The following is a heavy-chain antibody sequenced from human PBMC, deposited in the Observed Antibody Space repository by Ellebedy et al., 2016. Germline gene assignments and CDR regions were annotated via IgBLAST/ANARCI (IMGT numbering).Heavy chain of an antibody. V-gene: IGHV1-18*01. CDR3: ARIVVPAAIMDV. CDR2: ISAYNGNT. J-gene: IGHJ6*04. Sequence: ASVKVSXXASGYTFTSYGISWVRQAPGQGLEWMGWISAYNGNTNYAQKLQGRVTMTTDTSTSTAYMELRSLRSDDTAVYYCARIVVPAAIMDVWGKGTTVTVSS. CDR1: GYTFTSYG. D-gene: IGHD2-2*02.